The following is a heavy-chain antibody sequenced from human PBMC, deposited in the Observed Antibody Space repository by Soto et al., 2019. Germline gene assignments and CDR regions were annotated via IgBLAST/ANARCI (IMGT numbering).Heavy chain of an antibody. CDR3: ARVSGTTLLIDY. CDR2: IYYSGST. CDR1: GGSVSSGSYY. J-gene: IGHJ4*02. D-gene: IGHD1-7*01. Sequence: PSETLSLTCTVSGGSVSSGSYYWSRIRQPPGKGLEWIGYIYYSGSTNYNPSLKSRVTISVDTSKNQFSLKLSSVTAADTAVYYCARVSGTTLLIDYWGQGTLVTVSS. V-gene: IGHV4-61*01.